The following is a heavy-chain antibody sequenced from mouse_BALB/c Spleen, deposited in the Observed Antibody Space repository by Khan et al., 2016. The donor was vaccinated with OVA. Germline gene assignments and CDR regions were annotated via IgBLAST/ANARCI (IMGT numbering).Heavy chain of an antibody. V-gene: IGHV2-6-1*01. Sequence: VQLQESGPGLVAPSQSLSITCTISGFSLTNYGVHWVRQPPGKGLEWLVVIWSDGSTTYYSALIYRLCISKDNSTSTAFLKMNSLQTDDTAMNYCARQPYYHYYIMDYWGQGTSVTVSS. D-gene: IGHD2-10*01. CDR1: GFSLTNYG. J-gene: IGHJ4*01. CDR2: IWSDGST. CDR3: ARQPYYHYYIMDY.